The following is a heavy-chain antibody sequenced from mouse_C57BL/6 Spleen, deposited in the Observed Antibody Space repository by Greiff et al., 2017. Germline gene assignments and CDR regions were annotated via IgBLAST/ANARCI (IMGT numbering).Heavy chain of an antibody. CDR1: GYTFTDYY. Sequence: EVQVVESGPVLVKPGASVKMSCKASGYTFTDYYMNWVKQSHGKSLEWIGVINPYNGGTSYNQKFKGKATLTVDKSSSTAYMELNSLTSEDSAVYYCARNLYYYAMDYWGQGTSVTVSS. CDR3: ARNLYYYAMDY. V-gene: IGHV1-19*01. J-gene: IGHJ4*01. CDR2: INPYNGGT.